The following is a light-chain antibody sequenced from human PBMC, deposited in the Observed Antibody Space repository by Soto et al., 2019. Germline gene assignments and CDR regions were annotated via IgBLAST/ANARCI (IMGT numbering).Light chain of an antibody. CDR3: MQALQVPIT. Sequence: DIVMTQIPVSLPVTPGEPASISCKSSQSLLHSHGYNYMDWYLQKPGQSPQLLIYFGSYRASGVPDRFSGSGSGTSFTLRISRVETDDFGIYYCMQALQVPITFGQGTRLEIK. CDR2: FGS. CDR1: QSLLHSHGYNY. J-gene: IGKJ5*01. V-gene: IGKV2-28*01.